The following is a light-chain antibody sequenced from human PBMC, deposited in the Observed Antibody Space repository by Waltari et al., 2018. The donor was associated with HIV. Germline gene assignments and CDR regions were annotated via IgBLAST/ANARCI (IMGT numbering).Light chain of an antibody. Sequence: QSVLTQPPSASGTPRQRLTIPCSGCSSTIGSNTVNWYQQPPGTAPKPLISSNNQRPSGVPDRCAGSKSGTSAALAISGLQSEDEADYYCAACDYSLNGPWVFGGGTKLTVL. CDR2: SNN. CDR3: AACDYSLNGPWV. V-gene: IGLV1-44*01. CDR1: SSTIGSNT. J-gene: IGLJ3*02.